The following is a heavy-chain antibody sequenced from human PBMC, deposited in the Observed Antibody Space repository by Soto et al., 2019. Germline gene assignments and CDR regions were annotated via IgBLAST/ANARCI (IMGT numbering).Heavy chain of an antibody. CDR3: AKAVPYNTGWFGYLDL. D-gene: IGHD6-19*01. CDR2: ISGGGVRT. CDR1: GFTFTTYA. Sequence: GGSLRLSCAASGFTFTTYAMNWFRQAPGKGLEWVSGISGGGVRTYYADSVKGRFTISSNDSKNTLFLQMNSLRVEDTARYYCAKAVPYNTGWFGYLDLWGRGTLVTVSS. J-gene: IGHJ2*01. V-gene: IGHV3-23*01.